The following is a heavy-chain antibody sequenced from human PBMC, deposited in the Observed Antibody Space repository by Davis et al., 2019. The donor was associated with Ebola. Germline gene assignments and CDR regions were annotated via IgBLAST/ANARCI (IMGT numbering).Heavy chain of an antibody. J-gene: IGHJ4*02. CDR3: ARELRELPTEYYFDY. V-gene: IGHV3-21*01. Sequence: GESLKISCAASGFTFSSYSINLVRPAPGKGLEWVSSISSSSSYIYYADSVKGRFTISRDNAKNSLYLQMNSLRAEDTAVYYCARELRELPTEYYFDYWGQGTLVTVSS. CDR1: GFTFSSYS. CDR2: ISSSSSYI. D-gene: IGHD1-26*01.